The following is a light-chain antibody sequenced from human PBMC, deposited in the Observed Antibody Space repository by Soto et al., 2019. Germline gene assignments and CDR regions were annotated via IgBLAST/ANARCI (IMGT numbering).Light chain of an antibody. CDR1: QNILSN. CDR3: QHYNNSPSWT. J-gene: IGKJ1*01. Sequence: IVMTHSRSTLSVSPGEIATLSCRSSQNILSNLAWYQQKPGQAPRLLIYGVSTRATGIPARFSGSGSGTEFTLTISSLQSEDFAVYYCQHYNNSPSWTFGQGTKVDIK. CDR2: GVS. V-gene: IGKV3-15*01.